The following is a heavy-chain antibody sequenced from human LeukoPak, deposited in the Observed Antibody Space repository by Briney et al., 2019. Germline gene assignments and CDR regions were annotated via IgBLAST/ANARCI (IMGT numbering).Heavy chain of an antibody. CDR3: ARIATTRDFWNGHSYYVDV. Sequence: PSETLSLTCIVSGGSFTNYYWSWIRQPPGGGLEWIGHIYYSGSTNYNPSLKSRVTISLDTSTNQFSLKLNSVTAADTAVYYCARIATTRDFWNGHSYYVDVWGKGTTVIVS. D-gene: IGHD3-3*01. CDR2: IYYSGST. CDR1: GGSFTNYY. J-gene: IGHJ6*03. V-gene: IGHV4-59*01.